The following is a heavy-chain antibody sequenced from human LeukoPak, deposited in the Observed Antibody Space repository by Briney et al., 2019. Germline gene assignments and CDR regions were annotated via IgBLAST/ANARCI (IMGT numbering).Heavy chain of an antibody. CDR2: IDPIDSET. Sequence: GESLKISCTASGYSFTNYWIGWVRQMPGKGLEWMGIIDPIDSETRYTPSFQGQVTISADKSLSTAYLQWNSLKASDTAMYYCARQTAMGRSGDYWGQGTLVIVSS. CDR3: ARQTAMGRSGDY. CDR1: GYSFTNYW. D-gene: IGHD5-18*01. V-gene: IGHV5-51*01. J-gene: IGHJ4*02.